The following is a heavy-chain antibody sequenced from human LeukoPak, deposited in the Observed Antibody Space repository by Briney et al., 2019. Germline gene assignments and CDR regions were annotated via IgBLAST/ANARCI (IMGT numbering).Heavy chain of an antibody. CDR1: GGSISSSSYY. V-gene: IGHV4-39*01. D-gene: IGHD3-10*01. CDR3: ARQVSGFFDY. J-gene: IGHJ4*02. Sequence: SETLSLTCTVSGGSISSSSYYWGWIRQPPGKGLEWIGSIYYSGSTYYNPSLKSRVTISVDTSKNQFSLKLSSVTAADTAVYYCARQVSGFFDYWGRGTLVTVSS. CDR2: IYYSGST.